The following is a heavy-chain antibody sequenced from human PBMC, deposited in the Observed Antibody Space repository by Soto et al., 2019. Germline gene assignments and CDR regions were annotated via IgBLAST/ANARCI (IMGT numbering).Heavy chain of an antibody. CDR3: ARDYWGSLDS. Sequence: GGSLRLSCAASGFTFSSYGMHWVRQAPGKGLEWLAVISYDGSNEYYADSVKGRFTISRDNSKNTLYLQMNSLRTEDTAVYYCARDYWGSLDSWGQGTLVTVSS. J-gene: IGHJ4*02. D-gene: IGHD7-27*01. V-gene: IGHV3-30*03. CDR2: ISYDGSNE. CDR1: GFTFSSYG.